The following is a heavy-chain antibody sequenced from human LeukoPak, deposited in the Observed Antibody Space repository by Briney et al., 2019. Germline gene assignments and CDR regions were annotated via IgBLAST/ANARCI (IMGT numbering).Heavy chain of an antibody. CDR1: GFTFSSSA. V-gene: IGHV3-23*01. Sequence: GGSLILSCAASGFTFSSSAMSWVRQAPGKGLEWVSAISNNGGYTYYADSVQGRFTISRDNSKSTLCLQMNSLRAEDTAVYYCAKDLYSNYGPADYWGQGNLVTVSS. CDR3: AKDLYSNYGPADY. D-gene: IGHD4-11*01. CDR2: ISNNGGYT. J-gene: IGHJ4*02.